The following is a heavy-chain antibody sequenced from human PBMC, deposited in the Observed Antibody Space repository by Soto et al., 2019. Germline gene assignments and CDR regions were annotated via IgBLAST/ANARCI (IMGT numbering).Heavy chain of an antibody. CDR3: ARNYCTRVTCQRHFVP. V-gene: IGHV5-51*01. J-gene: IGHJ5*02. Sequence: GESLKNSYKASGYSFTRYWLAWVRQMPGKDLELMGSIYPGDSDSRYRPSFQGQVTFSVDKSISTADLQWPSLRASDTATYDCARNYCTRVTCQRHFVPSRHATHVTAS. D-gene: IGHD2-8*01. CDR2: IYPGDSDS. CDR1: GYSFTRYW.